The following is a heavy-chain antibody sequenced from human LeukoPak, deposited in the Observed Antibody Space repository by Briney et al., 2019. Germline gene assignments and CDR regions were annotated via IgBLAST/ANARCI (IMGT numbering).Heavy chain of an antibody. V-gene: IGHV3-48*01. CDR3: ARDYKYAFDN. CDR1: GFTFIDYS. Sequence: GGSLRLSCAASGFTFIDYSMNWVRQAPGKGLERISYIGIDSGNTNYADSVKGRFTISGDKAKNSLYLQMNSLRVEDTAVYYCARDYKYAFDNWGQGTLVTVSS. D-gene: IGHD5-24*01. CDR2: IGIDSGNT. J-gene: IGHJ4*02.